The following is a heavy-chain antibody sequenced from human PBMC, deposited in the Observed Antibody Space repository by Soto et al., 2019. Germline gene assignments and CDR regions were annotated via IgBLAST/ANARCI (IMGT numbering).Heavy chain of an antibody. CDR3: ARDPDSSGYYWPTQPNYYGMDV. J-gene: IGHJ6*02. D-gene: IGHD3-22*01. CDR1: GFTFSSYS. CDR2: ISSSSSYI. Sequence: PGGSLRLSCAASGFTFSSYSMNWVRQAPGKGLEWVSSISSSSSYIYYADSVKGRFTISRDNAKNSLYLQMNSLRAEDTAVYYCARDPDSSGYYWPTQPNYYGMDVWGQGTTVTVSS. V-gene: IGHV3-21*01.